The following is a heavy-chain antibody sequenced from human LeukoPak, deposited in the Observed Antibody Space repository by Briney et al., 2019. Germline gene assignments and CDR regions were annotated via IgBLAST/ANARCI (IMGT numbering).Heavy chain of an antibody. V-gene: IGHV4-61*02. Sequence: PSETLSLTCTVSSGSISSGSYYWSWIRQPAGKGLEWIGRIHTSGNTNYNPSLKSRVTISVDTSKNQFSLKLSSVTAADTAVYYCARRLGRKFGERFYYYHYMDVWGKGTTVTISS. CDR3: ARRLGRKFGERFYYYHYMDV. D-gene: IGHD3-10*01. J-gene: IGHJ6*03. CDR1: SGSISSGSYY. CDR2: IHTSGNT.